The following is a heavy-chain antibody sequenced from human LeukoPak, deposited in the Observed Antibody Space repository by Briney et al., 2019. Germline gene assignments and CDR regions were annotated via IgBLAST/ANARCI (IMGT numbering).Heavy chain of an antibody. Sequence: GGSLRLSCAASGFTFSSYEMNWVRQAPGKGLEWVSYISSSGSTIYYADSVKGRFTISRDNAKNSLYLQMNSLRAEDTAVYYCARTPTWYDLWSGYYTGGFDYWGQGTLVTVSS. CDR2: ISSSGSTI. J-gene: IGHJ4*02. V-gene: IGHV3-48*03. CDR1: GFTFSSYE. D-gene: IGHD3-3*01. CDR3: ARTPTWYDLWSGYYTGGFDY.